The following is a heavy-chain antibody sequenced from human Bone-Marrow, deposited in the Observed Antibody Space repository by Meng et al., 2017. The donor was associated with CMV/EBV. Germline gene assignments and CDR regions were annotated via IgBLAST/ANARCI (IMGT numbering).Heavy chain of an antibody. CDR3: ARDPPLLEYGPPFDL. CDR1: GYTFTGYY. CDR2: INPNSGGT. J-gene: IGHJ2*01. Sequence: QGQLVQSGAEVKKPGASVKVACKASGYTFTGYYMHWVRQAPGQGLEWMGWINPNSGGTNYAQKLQGRVTMTTDTSTSTAYMELRSLRSDDTAVYYCARDPPLLEYGPPFDLWGRGTLVTVSS. D-gene: IGHD4-17*01. V-gene: IGHV1-2*02.